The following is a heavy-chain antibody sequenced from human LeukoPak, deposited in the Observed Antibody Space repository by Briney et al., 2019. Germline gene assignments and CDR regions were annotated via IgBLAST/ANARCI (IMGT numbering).Heavy chain of an antibody. CDR3: ARDRDYSNYAGFDY. Sequence: GGSLRLSCAASGLTFSSYAMHWVRQAPGKGLEWVAVISYDGSNKYYADSVKGRFTISRDNSKNTLYLQMNSLRAEDTAVYYCARDRDYSNYAGFDYWGQGTLVTVSS. CDR1: GLTFSSYA. CDR2: ISYDGSNK. D-gene: IGHD4-11*01. V-gene: IGHV3-30*04. J-gene: IGHJ4*02.